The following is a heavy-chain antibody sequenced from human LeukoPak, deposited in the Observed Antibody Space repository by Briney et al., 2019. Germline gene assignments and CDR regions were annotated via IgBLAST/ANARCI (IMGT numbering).Heavy chain of an antibody. CDR1: GFTFGAYT. Sequence: GGSLRLSCAASGFTFGAYTINWVRQAPGKGLEWVSCIFSRSESILYADSVKGRFTISRDNAKNSLYLQMDSLRVEDTAVYYCARDLGDYWGQGTLVTVSS. CDR3: ARDLGDY. V-gene: IGHV3-21*01. CDR2: IFSRSESI. J-gene: IGHJ4*02. D-gene: IGHD3-16*01.